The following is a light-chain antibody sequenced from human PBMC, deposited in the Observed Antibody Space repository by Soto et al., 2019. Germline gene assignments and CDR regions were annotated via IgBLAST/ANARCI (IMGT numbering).Light chain of an antibody. V-gene: IGKV4-1*01. CDR1: QSVLYRSNYKNY. CDR3: QQFYITPWT. J-gene: IGKJ1*01. CDR2: WAS. Sequence: EIVMTQSPDSLAVSLGERATISCESSQSVLYRSNYKNYLSWYQQKPGPPPRQLIYWASIRESGVPDRFSGSGSWTYFPPAIRSLQAEDVAVYYCQQFYITPWTFVQGTKVDIK.